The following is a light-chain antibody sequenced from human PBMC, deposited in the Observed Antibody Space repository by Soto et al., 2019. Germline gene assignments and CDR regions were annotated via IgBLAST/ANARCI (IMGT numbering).Light chain of an antibody. CDR1: QNITSNS. J-gene: IGKJ1*01. V-gene: IGKV3-20*01. CDR3: QQYGSSPWT. Sequence: EIVLTQSPGTLSLSPGESATLSCRASQNITSNSLAWYQQKYGQAPRLLIYGASSRATGIPDRFSGSGSGTDFTLTISRLEPEDFAVYYCQQYGSSPWTFGQGTKVDIK. CDR2: GAS.